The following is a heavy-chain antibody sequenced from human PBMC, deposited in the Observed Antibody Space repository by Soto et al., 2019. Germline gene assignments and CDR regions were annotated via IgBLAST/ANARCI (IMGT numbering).Heavy chain of an antibody. D-gene: IGHD2-2*01. CDR3: ARELRADSCSPPI. CDR1: GGTFSSYA. J-gene: IGHJ3*02. Sequence: GASVKVSCKASGGTFSSYAISWVRQAPGQGLEWMGGIIPIFGTANYAQKFQGRVTITADESTSTAYMELSSLRSEDTAVYYCARELRADSCSPPIWGQGTMVTVSS. V-gene: IGHV1-69*13. CDR2: IIPIFGTA.